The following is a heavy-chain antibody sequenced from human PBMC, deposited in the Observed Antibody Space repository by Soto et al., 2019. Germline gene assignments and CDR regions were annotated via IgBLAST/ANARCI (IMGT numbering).Heavy chain of an antibody. CDR3: ARVVDSSDLGEDYGYGMDV. CDR1: GYTFTSYY. V-gene: IGHV1-46*01. D-gene: IGHD3-22*01. CDR2: INPSGGST. J-gene: IGHJ6*01. Sequence: ASVKVSCKASGYTFTSYYMHWVRQAPGQGLEWMGIINPSGGSTSYAQKFQGRVTMTRDTSTSTVYMELRSLRSEDTAVYYCARVVDSSDLGEDYGYGMDVSRQGTTDIVSS.